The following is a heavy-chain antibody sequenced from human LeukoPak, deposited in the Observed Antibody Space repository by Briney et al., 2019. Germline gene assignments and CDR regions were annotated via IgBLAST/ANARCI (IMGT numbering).Heavy chain of an antibody. V-gene: IGHV3-7*03. CDR2: IKQDGSEK. CDR1: GFTFSSYW. D-gene: IGHD2-2*01. Sequence: GGSLRLSCAASGFTFSSYWMSWVRQAPGKGLEWVANIKQDGSEKYYVDSVKGRFTISRDNAKNSLYLQMNSLRAEDTAVYYCARRPELFVVVPAADFDYWGQGTLVTVSS. CDR3: ARRPELFVVVPAADFDY. J-gene: IGHJ4*02.